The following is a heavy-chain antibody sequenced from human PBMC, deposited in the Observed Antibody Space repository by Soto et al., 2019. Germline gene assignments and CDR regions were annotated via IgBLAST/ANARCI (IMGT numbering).Heavy chain of an antibody. J-gene: IGHJ5*02. V-gene: IGHV1-18*01. D-gene: IGHD3-10*01. CDR1: GYTFTSYG. Sequence: ASVKVSCKASGYTFTSYGISCVRPAPGQGLEWMGWISAYNGNTNYAQKLQGRVTMTTDTSTSTAYMELRSLRSDDTAVYYCARVGSYGSGEENWFDPWGQGTLVTVSS. CDR2: ISAYNGNT. CDR3: ARVGSYGSGEENWFDP.